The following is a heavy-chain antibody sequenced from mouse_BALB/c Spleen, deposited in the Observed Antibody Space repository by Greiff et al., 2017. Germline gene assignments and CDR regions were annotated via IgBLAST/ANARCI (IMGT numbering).Heavy chain of an antibody. D-gene: IGHD1-1*01. CDR1: GFTFSSYG. Sequence: DVQRVESGGGLVQPGGSLKLSCAASGFTFSSYGLSWVRQTPDKRLELVATINSNGGSTYYPDSVKGRFTISRDNAKNTLYLQMSSLKSEDTAMYYCARDQGYYGSSYLDYWGQGTTLTVSS. V-gene: IGHV5-6-3*01. J-gene: IGHJ2*01. CDR2: INSNGGST. CDR3: ARDQGYYGSSYLDY.